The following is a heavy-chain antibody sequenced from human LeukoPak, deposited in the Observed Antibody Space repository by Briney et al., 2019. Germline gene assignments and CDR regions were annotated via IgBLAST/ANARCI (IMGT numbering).Heavy chain of an antibody. CDR2: IPYDGCNK. CDR3: AKDESSWDLGYCFDY. D-gene: IGHD6-13*01. J-gene: IGHJ4*02. CDR1: GFTFSSLG. V-gene: IGHV3-30*18. Sequence: PGGSLTPSCPASGFTFSSLGMHWVRPPAGRGREWVAVIPYDGCNKNYAGSVKGRFTNSRDNSKNTLYLQMNSLRAEDTAVYYCAKDESSWDLGYCFDYWGQGTLVTVSS.